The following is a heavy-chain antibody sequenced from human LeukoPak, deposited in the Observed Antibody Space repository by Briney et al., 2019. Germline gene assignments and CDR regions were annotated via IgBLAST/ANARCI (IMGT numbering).Heavy chain of an antibody. CDR2: ISGSGGST. CDR3: AKVVNSGGYDSANDY. V-gene: IGHV3-23*01. D-gene: IGHD5-12*01. Sequence: SGGSLRLSCAASGFTFSSYAMSWVRQAPGKGLEWVSAISGSGGSTYYADSVKGRFTISRDNSENTLYLQMNSLRAEDTAVYYCAKVVNSGGYDSANDYWGQGTLVIVSS. CDR1: GFTFSSYA. J-gene: IGHJ4*02.